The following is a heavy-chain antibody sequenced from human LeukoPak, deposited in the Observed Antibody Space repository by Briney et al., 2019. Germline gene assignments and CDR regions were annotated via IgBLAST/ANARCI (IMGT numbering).Heavy chain of an antibody. J-gene: IGHJ4*02. CDR2: IYYSGNT. D-gene: IGHD3-22*01. CDR3: ARNRVSSGYAFDY. CDR1: GDSISSGDYY. Sequence: SETLSLTCSVSGDSISSGDYYWGWIRQPPGKGLEWIGNIYYSGNTYYNPSLKSRVTISVDTSKSQFSLKLSSVTAADTAVYYCARNRVSSGYAFDYWGQGTLVTVSS. V-gene: IGHV4-39*07.